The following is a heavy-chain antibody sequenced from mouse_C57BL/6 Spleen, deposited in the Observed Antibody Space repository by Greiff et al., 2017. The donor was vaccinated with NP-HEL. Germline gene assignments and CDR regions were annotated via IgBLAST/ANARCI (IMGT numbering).Heavy chain of an antibody. CDR1: GYSITSGYD. CDR2: ISYSGST. V-gene: IGHV3-1*01. CDR3: ARDALGYFDV. J-gene: IGHJ1*03. Sequence: VQLKESGPGMVKPSQSLSLTCTVTGYSITSGYDWHWIRHFPGNKLEWMGYISYSGSTNYNPSLKSRISITHDTSKNHFFLKLNSVTTEDTATYYCARDALGYFDVWGTGTTVTVSS. D-gene: IGHD2-10*02.